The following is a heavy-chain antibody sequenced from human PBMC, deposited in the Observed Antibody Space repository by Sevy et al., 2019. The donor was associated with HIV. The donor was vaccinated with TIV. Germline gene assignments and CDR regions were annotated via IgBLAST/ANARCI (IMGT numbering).Heavy chain of an antibody. V-gene: IGHV3-30-3*01. J-gene: IGHJ4*02. Sequence: GGSLRLSCAASGFTFSSYAMHWVRQAPGKGLEWVAVISYDGSNKYYADSVKGRFTISRDNSKNTLYLQMNSLRADDTAVYYCAREESITMVRGGGYYFDYWGQGTLVTVSS. CDR1: GFTFSSYA. D-gene: IGHD3-10*01. CDR3: AREESITMVRGGGYYFDY. CDR2: ISYDGSNK.